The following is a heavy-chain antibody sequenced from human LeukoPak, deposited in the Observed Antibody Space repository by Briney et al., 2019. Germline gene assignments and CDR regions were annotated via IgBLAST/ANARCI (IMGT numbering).Heavy chain of an antibody. CDR2: ISAGGGDT. CDR3: ARDWKTNSFDY. CDR1: GFIFSNYA. D-gene: IGHD1-1*01. Sequence: GGSLRLSCAASGFIFSNYAMSWVRQAPGKGLEWVSTISAGGGDTDYADSVKGRFTISRDISKNTLYLQMDSLRAEDTAIYYCARDWKTNSFDYWGQGTLVTVSS. J-gene: IGHJ4*02. V-gene: IGHV3-23*01.